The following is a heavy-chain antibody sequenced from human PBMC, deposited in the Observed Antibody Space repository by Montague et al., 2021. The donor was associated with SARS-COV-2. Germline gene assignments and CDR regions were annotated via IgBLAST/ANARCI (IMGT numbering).Heavy chain of an antibody. D-gene: IGHD3-9*01. Sequence: PALVKPTQTLTLTCTFSGFSLSTSGMCVSWIRQPLGKALEWLARIDWDDDKYYSTSLKTRLTISKDTSKNQVVLTMTNMDPVGTATYYCARRTYDILTGYDYGMDVWGQGTTVTVSS. J-gene: IGHJ6*02. CDR3: ARRTYDILTGYDYGMDV. CDR2: IDWDDDK. CDR1: GFSLSTSGMC. V-gene: IGHV2-70*11.